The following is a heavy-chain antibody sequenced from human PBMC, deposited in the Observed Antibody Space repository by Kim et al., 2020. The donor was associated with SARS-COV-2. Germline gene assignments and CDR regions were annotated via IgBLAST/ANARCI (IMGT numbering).Heavy chain of an antibody. D-gene: IGHD3-16*02. Sequence: SETLSLTCTVSGGSISSSSYYWGWIRQPPGKGLEWIGSIYYSGSTYYNPSLKSRVTISVDTSKNQFSLKLSSVTAADTAVYYCASIMITFGGVILSTFDYWGQGTLVTVSS. V-gene: IGHV4-39*01. CDR1: GGSISSSSYY. CDR3: ASIMITFGGVILSTFDY. CDR2: IYYSGST. J-gene: IGHJ4*02.